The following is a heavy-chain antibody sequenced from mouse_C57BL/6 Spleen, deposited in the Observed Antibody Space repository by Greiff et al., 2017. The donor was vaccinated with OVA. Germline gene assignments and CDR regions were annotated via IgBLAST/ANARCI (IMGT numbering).Heavy chain of an antibody. CDR1: GFTFSDYG. CDR3: ARGTGGFDY. Sequence: EVKLMESGGGLVKPGGSLKLSCAASGFTFSDYGMHWVRQAPEQGLEWVAYISSGRSTIYYADTVKGRFTISRDNAKNTLFLQMTSLRSEDTAMYYCARGTGGFDYWGQGTTLTVSS. D-gene: IGHD4-1*01. V-gene: IGHV5-17*01. J-gene: IGHJ2*01. CDR2: ISSGRSTI.